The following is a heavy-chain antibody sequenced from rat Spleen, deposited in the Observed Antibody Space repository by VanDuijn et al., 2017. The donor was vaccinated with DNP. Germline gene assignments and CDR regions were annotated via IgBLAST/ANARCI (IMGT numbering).Heavy chain of an antibody. J-gene: IGHJ2*01. Sequence: EVQLVKSDGGLVQPGRSLKLSCAASGFTFSDYYMAWVRQAPTKGLEWVATVSYDGSSTYYRDSVKGRFTISRDNAKSTLYLQMDSLRSEDTATYYCASHNSGYFDYWGQGVMVTVSS. CDR2: VSYDGSST. CDR1: GFTFSDYY. D-gene: IGHD4-3*01. CDR3: ASHNSGYFDY. V-gene: IGHV5-29*01.